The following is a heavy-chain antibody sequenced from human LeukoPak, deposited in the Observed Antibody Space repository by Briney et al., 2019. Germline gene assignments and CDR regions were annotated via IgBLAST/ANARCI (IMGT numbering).Heavy chain of an antibody. CDR1: GFTFSNHA. CDR2: ISSRSTYT. Sequence: GGSLRLSCAASGFTFSNHAMSWVRQAPGKGPEWVSSISSRSTYTDCADSVKGRFTISRDNSKNTLNLQMHSLRAEDTAVYYCAKDDQGDCTSSSCYRWFDPWGQGTRVSVSS. J-gene: IGHJ5*02. CDR3: AKDDQGDCTSSSCYRWFDP. D-gene: IGHD2-2*02. V-gene: IGHV3-23*01.